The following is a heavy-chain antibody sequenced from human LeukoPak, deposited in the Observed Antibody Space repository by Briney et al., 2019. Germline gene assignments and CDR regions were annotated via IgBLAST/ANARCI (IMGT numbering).Heavy chain of an antibody. J-gene: IGHJ4*02. CDR3: ARDLYYYDSSGYSDY. Sequence: SETLSLTCTVSGGSISSSSYYWGWIRQPPGKGLEWIGSIYYSGSTYYNPSLKSRVTISVDTSKNQFSLKLSSVTAADTAVYYCARDLYYYDSSGYSDYWGQGTLVTVSS. V-gene: IGHV4-39*07. CDR1: GGSISSSSYY. CDR2: IYYSGST. D-gene: IGHD3-22*01.